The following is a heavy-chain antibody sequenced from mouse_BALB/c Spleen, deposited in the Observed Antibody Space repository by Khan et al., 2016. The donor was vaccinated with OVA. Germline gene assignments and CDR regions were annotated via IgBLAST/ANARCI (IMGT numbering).Heavy chain of an antibody. D-gene: IGHD2-14*01. V-gene: IGHV1-4*01. CDR2: IIPSNDYT. CDR1: GYTFTTYT. J-gene: IGHJ3*01. CDR3: AREGAYYRSDGWFAY. Sequence: QIQLVQSGAELARPGASVKMSCKASGYTFTTYTIHWVKQRPGQGLEWIGYIIPSNDYTNYNQKFKDRATLTADKSSSTAYMQLSSLKSEDSAVYYCAREGAYYRSDGWFAYWGQGTLVTVSA.